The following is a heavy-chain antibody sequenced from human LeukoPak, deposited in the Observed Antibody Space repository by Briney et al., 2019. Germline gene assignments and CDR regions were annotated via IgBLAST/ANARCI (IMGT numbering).Heavy chain of an antibody. Sequence: GGSLRLSCAASGFTFSSYAMSWVRQAPGKGLEWVSAISGSGGSTYYADSVKGRFTISRDNSKNTLYLQMYSLRAEDTAVYYCAKGGSGDYGFDYWGQGTLVTVSS. CDR2: ISGSGGST. CDR1: GFTFSSYA. J-gene: IGHJ4*02. V-gene: IGHV3-23*01. CDR3: AKGGSGDYGFDY. D-gene: IGHD4-17*01.